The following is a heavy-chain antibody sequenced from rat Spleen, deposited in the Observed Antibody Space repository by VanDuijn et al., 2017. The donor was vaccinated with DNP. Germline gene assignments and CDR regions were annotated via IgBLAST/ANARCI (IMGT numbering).Heavy chain of an antibody. CDR3: ARWADYFDY. CDR2: ISFDGGST. CDR1: GFTFSDYG. Sequence: EVQLVESGGGLVQPGRSMKLSCAASGFTFSDYGMAWVLQAPTKGLEWVAYISFDGGSTYYGDSVKGRFTISRDNAKSTLYLQMNSLRSDDTATYYCARWADYFDYWGQGVMVTVSS. J-gene: IGHJ2*01. V-gene: IGHV5-22*01. D-gene: IGHD4-6*01.